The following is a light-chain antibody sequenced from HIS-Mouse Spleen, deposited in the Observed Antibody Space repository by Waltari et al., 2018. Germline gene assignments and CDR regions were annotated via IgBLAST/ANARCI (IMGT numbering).Light chain of an antibody. CDR1: QSVLYSSNNKNY. V-gene: IGKV4-1*01. Sequence: DIVMTQSPDSLAVSLGERGTINCKSSQSVLYSSNNKNYLAWYQQKPGQPPKLRSYWAATRESGVPERFSGSWSGTDFTLTISSLQAEDVAVYYCQPYYSTPFTFGPGTKVDIK. CDR2: WAA. CDR3: QPYYSTPFT. J-gene: IGKJ3*01.